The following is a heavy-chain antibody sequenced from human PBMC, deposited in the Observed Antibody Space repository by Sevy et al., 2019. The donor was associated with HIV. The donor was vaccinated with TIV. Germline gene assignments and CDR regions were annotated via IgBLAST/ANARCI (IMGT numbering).Heavy chain of an antibody. CDR1: GYTLTELS. D-gene: IGHD1-26*01. V-gene: IGHV1-24*01. CDR3: ATDLYRGSYSGY. J-gene: IGHJ4*02. Sequence: ASVKVSCKVSGYTLTELSMHWVRQAPGKGLEWMGGFDPADGETIYAQKFQGRATMTEDTSTDTAYMELSSLRSEDTAVYYCATDLYRGSYSGYWGQGTLVTVSS. CDR2: FDPADGET.